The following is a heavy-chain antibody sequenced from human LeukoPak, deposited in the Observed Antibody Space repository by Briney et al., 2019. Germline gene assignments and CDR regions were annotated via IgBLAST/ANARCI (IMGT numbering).Heavy chain of an antibody. CDR3: ARDLVVAGYNWNDRPTNWFDP. J-gene: IGHJ5*02. Sequence: SVKVSCKASGGTFSSYAISWVRQAPGQGLEWIGRIIHIFGTANYAQKFQGRVTITTDESTSTAYMELSSLRSEDTAVYYCARDLVVAGYNWNDRPTNWFDPWGQGTLVTVSS. V-gene: IGHV1-69*05. D-gene: IGHD1-1*01. CDR2: IIHIFGTA. CDR1: GGTFSSYA.